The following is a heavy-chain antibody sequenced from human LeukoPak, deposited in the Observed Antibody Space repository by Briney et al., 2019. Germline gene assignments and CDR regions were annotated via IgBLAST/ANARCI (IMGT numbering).Heavy chain of an antibody. CDR3: AKIPGPSIAVAGTEEFY. V-gene: IGHV3-30*02. CDR2: IRYDGSNK. CDR1: GFTFSSYG. D-gene: IGHD6-19*01. J-gene: IGHJ4*02. Sequence: GGSLRLSCAASGFTFSSYGMHWVRQAPGKGLEWVAFIRYDGSNKYYADSVKGRFTISRDNSKNTLYLQMNSLRAEDAAVYYCAKIPGPSIAVAGTEEFYWGQGTLVTVSS.